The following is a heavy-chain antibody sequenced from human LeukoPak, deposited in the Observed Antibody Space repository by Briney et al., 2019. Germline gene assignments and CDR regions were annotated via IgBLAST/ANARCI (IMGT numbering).Heavy chain of an antibody. Sequence: SETLSLTCTVSGGSISSYYWSWIRQPPGKGLEWIGYIYYSGSTNYNPSLKSRVTISVDTSKNQFSLKLSSVTAADTAVYYCAREPQQLVPIDYWGQGTLVTVSS. D-gene: IGHD6-13*01. CDR2: IYYSGST. CDR1: GGSISSYY. CDR3: AREPQQLVPIDY. V-gene: IGHV4-59*08. J-gene: IGHJ4*02.